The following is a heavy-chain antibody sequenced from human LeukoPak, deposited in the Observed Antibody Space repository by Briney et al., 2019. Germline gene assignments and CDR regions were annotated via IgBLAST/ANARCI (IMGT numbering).Heavy chain of an antibody. CDR2: LSSSGVRT. CDR3: AKNKGQLVPNYCMNV. J-gene: IGHJ6*03. V-gene: IGHV3-23*01. CDR1: GFTVSSNY. Sequence: GGSLRLSCAASGFTVSSNYMSWVRQAPGKGLELVSTLSSSGVRTYYADSVKGRFTISRDNSLNTVFLQMNSLRGEDTAIYYCAKNKGQLVPNYCMNVWGKGTTVTVSS. D-gene: IGHD6-13*01.